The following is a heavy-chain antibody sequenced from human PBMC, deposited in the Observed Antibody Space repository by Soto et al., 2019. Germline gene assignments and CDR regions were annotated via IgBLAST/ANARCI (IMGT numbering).Heavy chain of an antibody. V-gene: IGHV3-74*01. CDR2: INSDGSST. CDR3: ARDPGTGYYDSSGYYYD. J-gene: IGHJ4*02. Sequence: GGSLRLSCAASGFLFASYEMHWVRQAPGKGLVWVSRINSDGSSTSYADSVKGRFTISRDNAKNTLYLQMNSLRAEDTAVYYCARDPGTGYYDSSGYYYDWGQGTLVTVSS. D-gene: IGHD3-22*01. CDR1: GFLFASYE.